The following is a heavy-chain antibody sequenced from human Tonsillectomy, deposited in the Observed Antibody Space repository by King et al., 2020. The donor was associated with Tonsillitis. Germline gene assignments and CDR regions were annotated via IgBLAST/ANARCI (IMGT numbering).Heavy chain of an antibody. CDR2: IRLDGSNK. V-gene: IGHV3-30*02. D-gene: IGHD3-22*01. CDR1: GFTFSSYA. Sequence: QVQLVESGGGVVQPGGSLRLSCAASGFTFSSYAMHWVRQAPGKGLEWVAFIRLDGSNKYYADSVKGRFTICRDNSKNTLYVQMNSLRAEDTALYYCAKDPPSGGYYPFVYWGQGTLVTVSS. CDR3: AKDPPSGGYYPFVY. J-gene: IGHJ4*02.